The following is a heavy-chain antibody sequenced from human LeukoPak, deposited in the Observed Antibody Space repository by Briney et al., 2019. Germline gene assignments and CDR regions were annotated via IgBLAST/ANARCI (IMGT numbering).Heavy chain of an antibody. Sequence: SETLSLTCAVSGDSISSYFWSWIRQPPGKGLEWIGYFHDSGSANYNPSLKSPITMSVDTSKNQFSLKLRSVTAADTAVYYCARDSHSVDTATPRGFDPWGQGTLVTVSS. J-gene: IGHJ5*02. CDR3: ARDSHSVDTATPRGFDP. CDR1: GDSISSYF. V-gene: IGHV4-59*01. CDR2: FHDSGSA. D-gene: IGHD2-15*01.